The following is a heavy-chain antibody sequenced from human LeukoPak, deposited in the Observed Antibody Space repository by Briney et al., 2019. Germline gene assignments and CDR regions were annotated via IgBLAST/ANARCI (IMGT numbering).Heavy chain of an antibody. CDR1: GFSLSTSGMC. Sequence: SGPTLVNPTQALTLTCTFSGFSLSTSGMCVSWIRQPPRKALEWLARIDWDDDKYYSTSLKTRLTISKDTSKNQVVLTMTNMDPVDTATYYCARIRLAPAEYFQHWGQGTLVTDSS. CDR3: ARIRLAPAEYFQH. V-gene: IGHV2-70*11. CDR2: IDWDDDK. D-gene: IGHD5/OR15-5a*01. J-gene: IGHJ1*01.